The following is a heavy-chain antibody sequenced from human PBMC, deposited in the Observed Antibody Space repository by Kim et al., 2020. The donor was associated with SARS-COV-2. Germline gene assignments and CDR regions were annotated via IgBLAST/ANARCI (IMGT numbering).Heavy chain of an antibody. Sequence: VKGRFTISRDNSKNTLYLQMNSLRAEDTAVYYCAKGGGPTYYYDSSGYYHWGQGTLVTVSS. CDR3: AKGGGPTYYYDSSGYYH. J-gene: IGHJ5*02. V-gene: IGHV3-23*01. D-gene: IGHD3-22*01.